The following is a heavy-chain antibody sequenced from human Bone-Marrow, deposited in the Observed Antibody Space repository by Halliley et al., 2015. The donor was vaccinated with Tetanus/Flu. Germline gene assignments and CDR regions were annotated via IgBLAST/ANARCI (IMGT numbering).Heavy chain of an antibody. CDR3: ASEGASSGPDFDY. J-gene: IGHJ4*02. CDR2: SKNRADGYIT. Sequence: VGRSKNRADGYITEFAASVKDRFTISRDYSKSFLYLQMNNLKTEDPAVYYCASEGASSGPDFDYWGQGTLVTVSS. D-gene: IGHD6-19*01. V-gene: IGHV3-72*01.